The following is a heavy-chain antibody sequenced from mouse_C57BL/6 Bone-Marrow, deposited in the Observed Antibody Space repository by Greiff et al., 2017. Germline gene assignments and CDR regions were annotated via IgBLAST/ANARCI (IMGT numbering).Heavy chain of an antibody. D-gene: IGHD2-2*01. J-gene: IGHJ3*01. CDR2: IDPSDSVT. CDR3: ASHYGYDEGAWFAY. CDR1: GYTFTSYW. V-gene: IGHV1-52*01. Sequence: QVQLQQPGAELVRPGSSVKLSCKASGYTFTSYWMHWVKQRPIQGLEWIGNIDPSDSVTHYNQKFKDKATLTVDKSSSTAYMQLSSLTSEDSAVYYCASHYGYDEGAWFAYWGQGTLVTVSA.